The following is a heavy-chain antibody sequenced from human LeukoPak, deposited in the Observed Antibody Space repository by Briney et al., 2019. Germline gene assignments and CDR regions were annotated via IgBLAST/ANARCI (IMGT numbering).Heavy chain of an antibody. CDR3: AREILGMIGFDY. CDR1: GFTFSSYG. J-gene: IGHJ4*02. D-gene: IGHD2-21*01. Sequence: GRSLRLSCAASGFTFSSYGMHWVRQAPGKGLEWVAVIWYDGSNKYYADSVKGRFTISRDNSKNTLYLHLNSLRAEDTAVYYCAREILGMIGFDYWGQGTLVTVSS. V-gene: IGHV3-33*01. CDR2: IWYDGSNK.